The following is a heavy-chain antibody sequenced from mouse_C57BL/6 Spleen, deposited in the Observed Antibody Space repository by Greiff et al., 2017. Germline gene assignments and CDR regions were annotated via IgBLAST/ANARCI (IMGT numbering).Heavy chain of an antibody. J-gene: IGHJ3*01. V-gene: IGHV1-72*01. CDR3: AREWGPTVVEGPPFAY. D-gene: IGHD1-1*01. Sequence: QVQLKQPGAELVKPGASVKLSCKASGYTFTSYWMHWVKQRPGRGLEWIGRIDPNSGGTKYNEKFKSKATLTVDTPSSTAYMQLSSLTSEDSAVYYCAREWGPTVVEGPPFAYWGQGTLVTVSA. CDR2: IDPNSGGT. CDR1: GYTFTSYW.